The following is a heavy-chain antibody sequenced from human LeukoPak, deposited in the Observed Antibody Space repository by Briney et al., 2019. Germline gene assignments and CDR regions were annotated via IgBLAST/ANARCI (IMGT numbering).Heavy chain of an antibody. CDR2: ISAYNGNT. J-gene: IGHJ4*02. V-gene: IGHV1-18*01. D-gene: IGHD3-22*01. Sequence: GASVKVSCKASGYTFTSYGISWVRQAPGQGLEWMGWISAYNGNTNYAQKLQGRVTMTTDTSTSTAYMELRSLRSDDTAVYYCARDRYYDSSYYFDYWGQGTLATVSS. CDR1: GYTFTSYG. CDR3: ARDRYYDSSYYFDY.